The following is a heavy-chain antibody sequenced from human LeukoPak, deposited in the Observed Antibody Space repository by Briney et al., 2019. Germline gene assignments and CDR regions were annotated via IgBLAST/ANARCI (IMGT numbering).Heavy chain of an antibody. CDR1: VYTFTSYG. J-gene: IGHJ4*02. Sequence: ASVKVSRKSSVYTFTSYGISWVRQAPGQGLAWMGWISAYNGNTNYAQKLQGRVTMTTDTSTSTAYMELRSLRSDDTAVYYCERDDGDRGDYFDYWGQGTLVSVSS. D-gene: IGHD4-17*01. V-gene: IGHV1-18*01. CDR3: ERDDGDRGDYFDY. CDR2: ISAYNGNT.